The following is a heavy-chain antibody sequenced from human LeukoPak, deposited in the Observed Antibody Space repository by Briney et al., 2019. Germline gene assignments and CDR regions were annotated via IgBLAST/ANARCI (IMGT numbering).Heavy chain of an antibody. V-gene: IGHV4-31*02. CDR2: IYYSGST. J-gene: IGHJ5*02. CDR3: ARDRDNWFDP. CDR1: GFTFSSYA. D-gene: IGHD3-10*01. Sequence: LRLSCAASGFTFSSYAMSWIRQHPGKGLEWIGYIYYSGSTYYNPSLKGRVTISVDTSKNQFSLKLSSVTAADTAVYYCARDRDNWFDPWGQGTLVTVSS.